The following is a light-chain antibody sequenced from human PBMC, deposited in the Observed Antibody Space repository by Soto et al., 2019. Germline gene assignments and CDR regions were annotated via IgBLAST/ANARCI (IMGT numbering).Light chain of an antibody. J-gene: IGKJ2*01. Sequence: EIVLTQSPGTLSLSPGERATLSCRASQSVSSSYLAWYQQKPGQAPRLLIYGASSRATGIPERFSGSGSVTDFPPTINRLEPEDFAVYYCQQYSTSTLYTFGQGTKLEMK. CDR2: GAS. CDR1: QSVSSSY. V-gene: IGKV3-20*01. CDR3: QQYSTSTLYT.